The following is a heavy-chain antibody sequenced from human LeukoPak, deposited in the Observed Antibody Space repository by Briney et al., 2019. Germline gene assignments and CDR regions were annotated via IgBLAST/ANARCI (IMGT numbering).Heavy chain of an antibody. J-gene: IGHJ6*03. CDR3: ATHDYYGSGSYYNVGYYYMDV. CDR1: GFTFDDYA. CDR2: ISGDGGST. D-gene: IGHD3-10*01. V-gene: IGHV3-43*02. Sequence: GGSLRLSCAASGFTFDDYAMHWVRQAPGKGLERVSLISGDGGSTYYADSVKGRFTISRDNSKNSLYLQMNSLRTEDTALYYCATHDYYGSGSYYNVGYYYMDVWGKGTTVTVSS.